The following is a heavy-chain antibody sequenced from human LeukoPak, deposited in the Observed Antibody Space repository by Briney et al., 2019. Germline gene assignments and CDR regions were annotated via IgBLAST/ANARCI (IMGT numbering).Heavy chain of an antibody. CDR1: GFTFSTYA. J-gene: IGHJ4*02. Sequence: GGSLRLSCAASGFTFSTYAMNWVRRAPGKGLEWVSAVSGSGGSTYHADSVKGRFTISRDNSKNTVYLQMNSLRAEDTAVYYCAKYSLVNYYDSSGHLDYWGQGTLVTVSS. CDR3: AKYSLVNYYDSSGHLDY. D-gene: IGHD3-22*01. CDR2: VSGSGGST. V-gene: IGHV3-23*01.